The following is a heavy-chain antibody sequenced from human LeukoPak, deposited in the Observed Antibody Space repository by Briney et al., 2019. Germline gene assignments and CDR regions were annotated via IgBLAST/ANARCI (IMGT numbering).Heavy chain of an antibody. Sequence: GGSLRLSCAASGFTFSSYEMNWVRQAPGKGLEWVSYISSSGSTIYYADSVKGRFTISRDNAKNSLYLQMNSLRAEDTAVYYCARAPYYYGSGSCPPDYWGQGTLVTVSS. D-gene: IGHD3-10*01. CDR1: GFTFSSYE. V-gene: IGHV3-48*03. CDR2: ISSSGSTI. CDR3: ARAPYYYGSGSCPPDY. J-gene: IGHJ4*02.